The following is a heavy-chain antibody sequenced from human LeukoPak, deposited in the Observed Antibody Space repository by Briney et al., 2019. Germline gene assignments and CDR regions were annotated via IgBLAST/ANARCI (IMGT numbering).Heavy chain of an antibody. V-gene: IGHV3-30*19. D-gene: IGHD6-13*01. CDR3: AREWDEQQPNYFDY. J-gene: IGHJ4*02. CDR1: GFTFSSYG. Sequence: GGSLRLSCAASGFTFSSYGMHWVRQAPGKGLEWVAVISYDGSNKYYADSVKGRFTISRDNSKNTLYLQMNSLRAEDTAVYYCAREWDEQQPNYFDYWGQGTLVTVSS. CDR2: ISYDGSNK.